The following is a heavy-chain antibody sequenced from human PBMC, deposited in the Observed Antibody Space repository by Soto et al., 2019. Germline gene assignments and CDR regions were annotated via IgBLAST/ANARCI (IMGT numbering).Heavy chain of an antibody. D-gene: IGHD6-6*01. CDR1: GLTFSDYN. V-gene: IGHV3-11*01. CDR3: ASVVYSGSLPTFYYCYGMDV. Sequence: QVQLVESGGGLVKPGGSLRLSCAASGLTFSDYNMSWIRQAPGKGLEWVSYISSSGSTIYYADSVKGRFTISRDNAKNSLYLQMSSLRAEDTAVYYCASVVYSGSLPTFYYCYGMDVWGQGTTVTVSS. CDR2: ISSSGSTI. J-gene: IGHJ6*02.